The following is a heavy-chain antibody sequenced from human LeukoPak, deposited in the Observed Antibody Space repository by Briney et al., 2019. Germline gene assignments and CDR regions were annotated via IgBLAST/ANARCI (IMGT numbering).Heavy chain of an antibody. J-gene: IGHJ4*02. V-gene: IGHV1-46*01. CDR2: INPSGGST. D-gene: IGHD6-19*01. Sequence: ASVKVSCKASGYTFTSYFMHWVGQAPGQGLEWMGMINPSGGSTTYAQKFQGRVTMTRDMSTSTVYMELSSLRSEDTAVYYCGRDAGLSSAWGIIPGYYFDYWGQGTLVTVSS. CDR3: GRDAGLSSAWGIIPGYYFDY. CDR1: GYTFTSYF.